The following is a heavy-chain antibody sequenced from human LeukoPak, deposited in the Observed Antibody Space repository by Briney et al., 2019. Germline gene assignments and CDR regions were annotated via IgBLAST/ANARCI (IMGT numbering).Heavy chain of an antibody. V-gene: IGHV3-23*01. Sequence: GGSLRLSCAASGFTFSNYAMSWVRQAPGKGLEWVSDINGSGGSTYYADSVKGRFTISRDNSKNTLYLQMNSLRAEDTAVYYCAREMGGYPFDYWGQGTLITVSS. CDR2: INGSGGST. CDR1: GFTFSNYA. D-gene: IGHD5-12*01. CDR3: AREMGGYPFDY. J-gene: IGHJ4*02.